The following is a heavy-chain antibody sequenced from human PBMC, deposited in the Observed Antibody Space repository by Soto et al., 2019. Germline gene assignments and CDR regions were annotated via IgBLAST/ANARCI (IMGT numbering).Heavy chain of an antibody. V-gene: IGHV3-23*01. Sequence: EVQILESGGSLVQPGGSLRLSCAASGFTFSSAAMNWVRQAPGKGLEWVSINSGTDTRTYYADSVKGRFIISRDNSKNTLYLDMNSLRAEDTAVYYCAKSLAIHYKNWFDAWGQGTLVTVSS. CDR3: AKSLAIHYKNWFDA. CDR1: GFTFSSAA. D-gene: IGHD4-4*01. J-gene: IGHJ5*02. CDR2: NSGTDTRT.